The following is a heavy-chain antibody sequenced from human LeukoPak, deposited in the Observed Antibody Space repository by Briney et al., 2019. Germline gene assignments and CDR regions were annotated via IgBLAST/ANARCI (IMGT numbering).Heavy chain of an antibody. V-gene: IGHV1-69*08. CDR1: EGTFSSHS. CDR2: INPIVDTA. J-gene: IGHJ5*02. Sequence: GASVKASCKTPEGTFSSHSITWVRQAPGQGLEWMGRINPIVDTANYAQKFQDRVTITADKSTTTVYLDLNDLTPDDTAVYFCARLSNGYTSGMYNWFDPWGQGTLVTVSS. CDR3: ARLSNGYTSGMYNWFDP. D-gene: IGHD3-22*01.